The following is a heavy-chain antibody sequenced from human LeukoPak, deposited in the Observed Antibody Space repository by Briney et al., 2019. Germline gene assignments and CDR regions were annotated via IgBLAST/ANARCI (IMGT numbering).Heavy chain of an antibody. Sequence: GRSLRLSCAASGFTFSSYGMHWVRQAPGKGMEWVAVISYDGSNKYYPDSVRGRFTISRDNSKNTLYLQMNSLRTEDTAVYYCARPPHSCSSTSCCSQYWGQGTLVTVSS. CDR3: ARPPHSCSSTSCCSQY. CDR2: ISYDGSNK. V-gene: IGHV3-30*03. J-gene: IGHJ4*02. CDR1: GFTFSSYG. D-gene: IGHD2-2*01.